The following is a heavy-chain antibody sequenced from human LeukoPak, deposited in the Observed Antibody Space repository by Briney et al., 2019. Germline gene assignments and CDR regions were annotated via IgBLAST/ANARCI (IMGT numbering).Heavy chain of an antibody. D-gene: IGHD2-21*02. CDR2: IYYSGST. CDR3: ARAAAFAFCGDDCYSRPNDY. V-gene: IGHV4-59*01. Sequence: SETLSLTCTVSGGSISSYYWSWIRQSPGKGLEWIGYIYYSGSTTYNPSLKSRVTISLDTPKKQMSLTLSSVTAADTAVYYCARAAAFAFCGDDCYSRPNDYWGQGTLVTVSS. J-gene: IGHJ4*02. CDR1: GGSISSYY.